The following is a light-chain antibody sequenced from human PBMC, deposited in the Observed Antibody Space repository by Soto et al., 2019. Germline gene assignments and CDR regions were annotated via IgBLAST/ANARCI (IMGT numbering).Light chain of an antibody. CDR1: SSNIGAGYD. J-gene: IGLJ3*02. CDR2: LNN. V-gene: IGLV1-40*01. CDR3: QSYDSSLSAWV. Sequence: QSALTQPPSVSGAPGQRVTISCTGSSSNIGAGYDVHWYQQIPVTAPKLLIYLNNNRPSGVPDRLSGSKSGTSASLAITGLQAEDEADYYCQSYDSSLSAWVFGGGTKLTVL.